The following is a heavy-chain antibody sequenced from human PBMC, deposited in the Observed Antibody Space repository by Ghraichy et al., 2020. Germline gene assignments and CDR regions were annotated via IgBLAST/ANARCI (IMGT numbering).Heavy chain of an antibody. Sequence: GGSLRLSCAASGFTFSSYYMVWVRQAPGKGLVWVSLINNDGSTTVYGDSVKGRFTISRDNAKNTLYLQMNSLRAEDTAVYYCGRDYWGSIDYWGQRTLVTVSS. D-gene: IGHD7-27*01. J-gene: IGHJ4*02. CDR3: GRDYWGSIDY. V-gene: IGHV3-74*01. CDR1: GFTFSSYY. CDR2: INNDGSTT.